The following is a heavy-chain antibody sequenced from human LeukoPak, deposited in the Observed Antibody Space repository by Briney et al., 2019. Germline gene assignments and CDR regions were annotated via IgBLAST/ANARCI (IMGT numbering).Heavy chain of an antibody. D-gene: IGHD3-16*01. CDR2: ISFSGTT. Sequence: MSAETLSLTCTVSGGSVSNYYWTWIRQPPGKGLEWIGYISFSGTTNYNPSLKSRVAISLDTSNNQFSLKLSSVTAADTAVYHCARIVPTDGAYWGNFYYYMDVWGKGTTVTVSS. J-gene: IGHJ6*03. CDR1: GGSVSNYY. CDR3: ARIVPTDGAYWGNFYYYMDV. V-gene: IGHV4-59*02.